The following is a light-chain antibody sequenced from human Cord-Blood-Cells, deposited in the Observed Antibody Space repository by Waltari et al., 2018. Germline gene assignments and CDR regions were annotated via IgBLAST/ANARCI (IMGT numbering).Light chain of an antibody. J-gene: IGLJ3*02. CDR2: DVS. Sequence: QSALTQPASVSGSPGQSITISRTATSSDVGGLNSVSWYQQHPGKAPKLVIYDVSKRPSGVSNRFSGSKSGNTASLTISGLQAEDEADYYCSSYTSSSTWVFGGGTKLTVL. CDR1: SSDVGGLNS. V-gene: IGLV2-14*01. CDR3: SSYTSSSTWV.